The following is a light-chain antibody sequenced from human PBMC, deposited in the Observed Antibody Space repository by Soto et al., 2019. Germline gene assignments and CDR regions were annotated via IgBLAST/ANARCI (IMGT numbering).Light chain of an antibody. CDR2: CAS. V-gene: IGKV3-15*01. CDR3: QQYSTWPPALT. J-gene: IGKJ3*01. CDR1: QSLSSN. Sequence: EIVMTQSPATLSLSPGERATLSCRASQSLSSNLAWYQQNPGQAPRLLIYCASTSTTSSPARFSGSGSGAEFTLTISSLQSEDFAVYYYQQYSTWPPALTFGRGTKVDIK.